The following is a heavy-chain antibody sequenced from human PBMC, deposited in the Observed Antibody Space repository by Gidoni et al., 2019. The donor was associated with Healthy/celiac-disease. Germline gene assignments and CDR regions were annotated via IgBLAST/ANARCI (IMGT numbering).Heavy chain of an antibody. CDR3: AKGVLWFGELLPQTYYYYGMDV. Sequence: EVQLLESGGGLVQPGGSLRLSCAASGFTFSSYAMSWVRQAPGKGLEWVSAISGSGGSTYYADSVKGRFTISRDNSKNTLYLQMNSLRAEDTAVYYCAKGVLWFGELLPQTYYYYGMDVWGQGTTVTVSS. CDR2: ISGSGGST. J-gene: IGHJ6*02. CDR1: GFTFSSYA. V-gene: IGHV3-23*01. D-gene: IGHD3-10*01.